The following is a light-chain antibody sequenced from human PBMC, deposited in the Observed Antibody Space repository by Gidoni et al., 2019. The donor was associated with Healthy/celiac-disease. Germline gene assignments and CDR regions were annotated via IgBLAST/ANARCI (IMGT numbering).Light chain of an antibody. CDR1: TGAVTSGHY. Sequence: QAVVTQEPSLTVSPGGTVTLTCGSSTGAVTSGHYPYWFQQKPGQAPRTLIYDTSNKHSWTPARFSGSLLGGKAALTLSGAQPEDEAEYYCLLSYSGANWVFGGGTKLTDL. CDR3: LLSYSGANWV. J-gene: IGLJ3*02. CDR2: DTS. V-gene: IGLV7-46*01.